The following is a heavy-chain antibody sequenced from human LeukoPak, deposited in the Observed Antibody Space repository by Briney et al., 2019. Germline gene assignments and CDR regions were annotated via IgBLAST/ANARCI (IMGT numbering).Heavy chain of an antibody. Sequence: GESLKISCKGSGYSFTSYWIGWVRQMPGKGLEWMGIIYPGDSDTRYSPSFQGQVTISADKSISTAYLQWSSLKASDTAMYYCARRRGGYCSGGSCNWFDPWGQGTLVTVSS. J-gene: IGHJ5*02. D-gene: IGHD2-15*01. CDR2: IYPGDSDT. CDR3: ARRRGGYCSGGSCNWFDP. CDR1: GYSFTSYW. V-gene: IGHV5-51*01.